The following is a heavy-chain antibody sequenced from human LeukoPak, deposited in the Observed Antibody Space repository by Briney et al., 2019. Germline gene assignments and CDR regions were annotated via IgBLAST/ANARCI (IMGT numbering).Heavy chain of an antibody. V-gene: IGHV4-34*01. CDR1: GGSFSGYY. CDR2: INHSGST. D-gene: IGHD5-24*01. CDR3: ARGLSRWLQFGRAFDI. Sequence: NPSETLSLTCAVYGGSFSGYYWSWIRQPPGKGLEWIGEINHSGSTNYNPSLKSRVTISVDTSKNQFSLKLSSVTAADTAVYYCARGLSRWLQFGRAFDIWGQGTMVTVSS. J-gene: IGHJ3*02.